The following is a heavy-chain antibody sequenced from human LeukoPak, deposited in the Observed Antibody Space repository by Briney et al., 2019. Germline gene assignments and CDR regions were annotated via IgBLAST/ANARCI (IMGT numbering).Heavy chain of an antibody. Sequence: NPSETLSLTCTVSGGSISSYYWSWIRQPAGKGLEWIGRIYTSGSTNYNPSLKSRVTMSVDTSKNQFSLKLSSVTAADTATYYCATPYCSGISCLDVFNMWGQGTRVTVSS. D-gene: IGHD2-2*01. CDR2: IYTSGST. V-gene: IGHV4-4*07. CDR1: GGSISSYY. J-gene: IGHJ3*02. CDR3: ATPYCSGISCLDVFNM.